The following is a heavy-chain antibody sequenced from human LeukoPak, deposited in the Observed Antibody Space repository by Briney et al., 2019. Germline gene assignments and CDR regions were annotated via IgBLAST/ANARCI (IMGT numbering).Heavy chain of an antibody. J-gene: IGHJ3*02. D-gene: IGHD1-26*01. V-gene: IGHV3-48*01. CDR1: GFTFSSYS. CDR2: ISSSSSTK. CDR3: APKSWEGAFDI. Sequence: GGSLRLSCAASGFTFSSYSMNWVRQAPGKGLEWVSYISSSSSTKYYADSVKGRFTISRDNAKNSLYLQMNSLRAEDTAVYYCAPKSWEGAFDIWGQGTMVTVSS.